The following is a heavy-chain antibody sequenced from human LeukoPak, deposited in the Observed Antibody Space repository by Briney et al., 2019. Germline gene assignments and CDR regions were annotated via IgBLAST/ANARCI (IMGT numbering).Heavy chain of an antibody. CDR3: ARGRDYYDSSGYYLPYHDAFDI. CDR1: GGSISSGSYY. Sequence: SETLSLTCTVSGGSISSGSYYWSWIRQPAGKGLEWIGRIYTSGSTNYNPSLKSRVTISVDTSKNQFSLKLSSVTAADTAVYHCARGRDYYDSSGYYLPYHDAFDIWGQGTMVTVSS. V-gene: IGHV4-61*02. D-gene: IGHD3-22*01. J-gene: IGHJ3*02. CDR2: IYTSGST.